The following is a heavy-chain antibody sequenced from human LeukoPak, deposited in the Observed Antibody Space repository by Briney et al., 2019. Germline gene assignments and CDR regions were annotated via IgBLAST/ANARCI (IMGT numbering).Heavy chain of an antibody. V-gene: IGHV1-69*05. CDR1: GGTFSSYA. J-gene: IGHJ4*02. Sequence: GASVKVSCKASGGTFSSYAISWVRQAPGQGLEWMGGIIPIFGTANYAQKFQGRVTITTDESMSTAYMELSSLRSEDTAVYYCARGGYSSSWYEIDYWGQGTLVTVSS. D-gene: IGHD6-13*01. CDR2: IIPIFGTA. CDR3: ARGGYSSSWYEIDY.